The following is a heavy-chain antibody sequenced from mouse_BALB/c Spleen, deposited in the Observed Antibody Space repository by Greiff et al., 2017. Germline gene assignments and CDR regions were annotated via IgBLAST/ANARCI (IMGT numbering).Heavy chain of an antibody. Sequence: QVQLQQSGPGLVQPSQSLSITCTVSGFSLTSYGVHWVRQSPGKGLEWLGVIWSGGSTDYNAAFISRLSISKDNSKSQVFFKMNSLQANDTAIYYCARGHDVGYFDYWGQGTTLTVSS. J-gene: IGHJ2*01. CDR1: GFSLTSYG. D-gene: IGHD2-12*01. CDR2: IWSGGST. V-gene: IGHV2-2*02. CDR3: ARGHDVGYFDY.